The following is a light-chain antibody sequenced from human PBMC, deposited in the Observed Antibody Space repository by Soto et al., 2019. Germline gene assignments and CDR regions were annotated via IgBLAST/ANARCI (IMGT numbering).Light chain of an antibody. CDR2: KAS. CDR1: QTISSW. CDR3: QHYNSYSEA. J-gene: IGKJ1*01. Sequence: DIPMTQSPSTLSGSVGDRVTITCRASQTISSWLAWYQQKPGKAPKLLIYKASTLNSGVPSRFSGSGSGTEFTLTISSLQPDDFATYTCQHYNSYSEAFGQGTKVALK. V-gene: IGKV1-5*03.